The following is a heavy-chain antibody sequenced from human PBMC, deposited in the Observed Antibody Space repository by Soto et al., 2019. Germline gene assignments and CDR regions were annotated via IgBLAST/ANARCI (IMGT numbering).Heavy chain of an antibody. CDR1: GGSVTNISYY. J-gene: IGHJ4*02. CDR2: VYYRGRS. V-gene: IGHV4-39*01. Sequence: SEPLSLTCTVSGGSVTNISYYWAWILHPLGKWLEWIGSVYYRGRSYSKSSVKSRVTISVDTSKNQFSLNFNSVTASDTALYYCVSQRTTVLTQAYFDYWGPGALVTVSS. CDR3: VSQRTTVLTQAYFDY. D-gene: IGHD4-17*01.